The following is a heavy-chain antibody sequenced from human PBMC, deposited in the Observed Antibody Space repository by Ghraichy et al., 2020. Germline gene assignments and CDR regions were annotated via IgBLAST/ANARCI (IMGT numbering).Heavy chain of an antibody. CDR2: IRSKAYGGTT. CDR3: TRPGHYDYVWGSYRFDY. V-gene: IGHV3-49*03. J-gene: IGHJ4*02. D-gene: IGHD3-16*02. CDR1: GFTFGDYA. Sequence: GGSLRLSCTASGFTFGDYAMSWFRQAPGKGLEWVGFIRSKAYGGTTEYAASVKGRFTISRDDSKSIAYLQMNSLKTEDTAVYYCTRPGHYDYVWGSYRFDYWGQGTLVTVSS.